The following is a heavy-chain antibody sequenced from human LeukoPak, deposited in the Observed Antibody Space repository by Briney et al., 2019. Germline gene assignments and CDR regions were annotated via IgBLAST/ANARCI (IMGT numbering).Heavy chain of an antibody. V-gene: IGHV4-34*01. CDR1: GGSFSGYY. J-gene: IGHJ4*02. D-gene: IGHD6-19*01. CDR2: INHSGST. Sequence: SETLSLTCAVYGGSFSGYYGSWIRQPPGKGLEWIGEINHSGSTNYNPSLESRVTISVDTSKNQFSLKLSSVTAADTAVYYCGRFRAVTRSTLLDFWGQGTLVSVSS. CDR3: GRFRAVTRSTLLDF.